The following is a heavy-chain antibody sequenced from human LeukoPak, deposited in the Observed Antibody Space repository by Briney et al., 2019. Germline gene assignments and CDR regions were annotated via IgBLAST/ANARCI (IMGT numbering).Heavy chain of an antibody. V-gene: IGHV4-34*01. CDR3: ARGLGREALYDFWSGPVVHNWFDP. D-gene: IGHD3-3*01. Sequence: PSETLSLTCAVYGGSFNGFYWSWIRQLPGKGLDWIAEINHSGSTKYNPSLKSRVTISVDTSKNQFSLELRSVTAADTAVYYCARGLGREALYDFWSGPVVHNWFDPWGQGNLVTVSS. CDR2: INHSGST. CDR1: GGSFNGFY. J-gene: IGHJ5*02.